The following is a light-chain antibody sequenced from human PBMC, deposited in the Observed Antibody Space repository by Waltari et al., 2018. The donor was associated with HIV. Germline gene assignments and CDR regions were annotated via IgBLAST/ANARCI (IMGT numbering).Light chain of an antibody. CDR1: DSNIGTSS. CDR3: STWDKTQSAQV. J-gene: IGLJ3*02. V-gene: IGLV1-47*01. Sequence: QPVLTHLPSVSGTPGQTVTISCSGSDSNIGTSSVYWYQVLPGPTPRLLIFSNHERPSGVPGRFSGSKSGASASLTIFGLRSEDEADYYCSTWDKTQSAQVFGGGTKLTVL. CDR2: SNH.